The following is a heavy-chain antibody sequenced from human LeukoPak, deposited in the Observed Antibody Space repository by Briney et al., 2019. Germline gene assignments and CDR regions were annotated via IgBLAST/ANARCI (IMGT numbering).Heavy chain of an antibody. V-gene: IGHV3-7*01. CDR2: IKQDGSEK. CDR1: GFTFNNYW. CDR3: TRENWYIDY. Sequence: GGSLRLSCAASGFTFNNYWMNWVRQTPGKGLEWVANIKQDGSEKYYVDSVKDRFTISRDNAKNSLYLQMNSLRAEDAAVYYCTRENWYIDYWGQGNLVTVSS. J-gene: IGHJ4*02.